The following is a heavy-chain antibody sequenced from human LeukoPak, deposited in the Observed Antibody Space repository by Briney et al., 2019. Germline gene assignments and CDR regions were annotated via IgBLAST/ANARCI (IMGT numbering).Heavy chain of an antibody. V-gene: IGHV3-48*01. CDR1: EFTFISYT. D-gene: IGHD2-21*02. CDR3: ARDLGSGDHGLLV. J-gene: IGHJ4*02. Sequence: PGGSLRPSCAASEFTFISYTMNWVGQAPGKGLEWISYISRTGTTIYYADSVKGRFTISRDNAKNSLYLQMDSLRSEDTALYFCARDLGSGDHGLLVWGQGTLLTVSS. CDR2: ISRTGTTI.